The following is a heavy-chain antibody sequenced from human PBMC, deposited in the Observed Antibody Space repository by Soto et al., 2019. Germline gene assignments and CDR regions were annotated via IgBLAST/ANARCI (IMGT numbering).Heavy chain of an antibody. CDR1: GFTFSDYY. CDR2: ISSSSSYT. Sequence: QVQLVESGGGLVKPGGSLRLSCAASGFTFSDYYMSWIRQAPGKGLEWVSYISSSSSYTNYADSVKGRFTISRDNAKNSRYRLMISLRAEDMAVYYVARDHHRYSGYDYVDYWGQGTLVTVSS. D-gene: IGHD5-12*01. CDR3: ARDHHRYSGYDYVDY. J-gene: IGHJ4*02. V-gene: IGHV3-11*05.